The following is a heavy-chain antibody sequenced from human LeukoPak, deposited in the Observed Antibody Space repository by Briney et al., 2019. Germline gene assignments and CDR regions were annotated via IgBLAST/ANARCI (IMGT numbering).Heavy chain of an antibody. D-gene: IGHD4-11*01. V-gene: IGHV4-59*11. CDR2: IYYSGST. CDR1: GGSISSHY. Sequence: SETLSLTCTVSGGSISSHYWSWIRQPPGKGLEWIGYIYYSGSTNYNPSLKSRVAISVDTSKNQFSLKLSSVTAADTAVYYCARGRRMTNGLDYWGQGTLVTVSS. CDR3: ARGRRMTNGLDY. J-gene: IGHJ4*02.